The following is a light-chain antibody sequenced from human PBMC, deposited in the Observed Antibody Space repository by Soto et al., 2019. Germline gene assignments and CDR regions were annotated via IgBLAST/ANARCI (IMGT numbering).Light chain of an antibody. CDR1: SSDIGAYDY. CDR2: EVT. Sequence: QSALTQPASVSGSPGQSITISCTGTSSDIGAYDYVSWFQQYPGKAPTLLIYEVTFRPLGVSSRFSGSKSGNTASLTISGLQTEDEADYYCGSYASATLIFGGGTKLTVL. CDR3: GSYASATLI. V-gene: IGLV2-14*01. J-gene: IGLJ2*01.